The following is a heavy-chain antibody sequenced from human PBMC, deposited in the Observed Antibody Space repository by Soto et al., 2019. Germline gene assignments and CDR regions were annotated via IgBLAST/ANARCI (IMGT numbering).Heavy chain of an antibody. CDR1: GFSFTTYA. V-gene: IGHV3-64*02. CDR3: ARYGSGSAYDH. CDR2: ISTDGGGR. Sequence: GGSLRLSCAASGFSFTTYAMHWVRQAPGKRLQYVAAISTDGGGRYYTDSVKGRFIISRDNSKSTLYLQMGSLRGEDMAVYYCARYGSGSAYDHWGQGALVTVSS. J-gene: IGHJ4*02. D-gene: IGHD3-10*01.